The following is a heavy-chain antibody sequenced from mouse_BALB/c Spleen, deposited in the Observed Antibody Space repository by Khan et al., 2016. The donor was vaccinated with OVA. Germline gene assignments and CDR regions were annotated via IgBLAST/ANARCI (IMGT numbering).Heavy chain of an antibody. CDR3: ARSNYYGSSLYAMDY. J-gene: IGHJ4*01. D-gene: IGHD1-1*01. V-gene: IGHV1S41*01. CDR1: GYTFTSYW. Sequence: DLVKPGASVKLSCKASGYTFTSYWINWIKQRPGQGLEWIGRIGPGSGSTSYNEMFTGKATLTVDTTSSTAYIQLSSLSSEESAVYFCARSNYYGSSLYAMDYWGQGTSVTVSS. CDR2: IGPGSGST.